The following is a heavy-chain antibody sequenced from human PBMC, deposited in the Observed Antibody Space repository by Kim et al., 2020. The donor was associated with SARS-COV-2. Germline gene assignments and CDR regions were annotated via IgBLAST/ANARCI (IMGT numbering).Heavy chain of an antibody. J-gene: IGHJ6*02. CDR1: GFTVSSNY. Sequence: GGSLRLSCAASGFTVSSNYMSWVRQAPGKGLEWVSVIYSCGSTYYADSVKGRFTISRDNSKNTLYLQMNSLRAEDTAVYYCARDHLTRGAVPYYGMDVWGQGTTVTVSS. CDR3: ARDHLTRGAVPYYGMDV. CDR2: IYSCGST. D-gene: IGHD1-26*01. V-gene: IGHV3-66*03.